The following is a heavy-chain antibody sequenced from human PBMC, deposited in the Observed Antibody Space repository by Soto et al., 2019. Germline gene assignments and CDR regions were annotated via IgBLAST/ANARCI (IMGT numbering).Heavy chain of an antibody. V-gene: IGHV1-69*13. CDR2: IIPIFGTA. Sequence: WASVKVSCKASGGTFSSYAISWVRQAPGQGLEWMGGIIPIFGTANYAQKFQGRVTITADESTSTAYMELSSLRSEDTAVYYCARDPGRYCSSTSCRNWFDPWGQGTLVTVSS. D-gene: IGHD2-2*01. J-gene: IGHJ5*02. CDR3: ARDPGRYCSSTSCRNWFDP. CDR1: GGTFSSYA.